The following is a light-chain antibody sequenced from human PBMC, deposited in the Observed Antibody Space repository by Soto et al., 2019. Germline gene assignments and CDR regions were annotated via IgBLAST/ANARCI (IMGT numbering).Light chain of an antibody. CDR1: QSLVSSNGDTY. V-gene: IGKV2-30*01. Sequence: EVGVSQSPLAVPVTLGQSASISCRSSQSLVSSNGDTYLNWFHQRPGQSPRRLIYKVSNRDSGVPDRFSGSGSGTDFTLRISRVEAEDVGVYYCMQGTHWPPITFGQGTRLENK. CDR3: MQGTHWPPIT. J-gene: IGKJ5*01. CDR2: KVS.